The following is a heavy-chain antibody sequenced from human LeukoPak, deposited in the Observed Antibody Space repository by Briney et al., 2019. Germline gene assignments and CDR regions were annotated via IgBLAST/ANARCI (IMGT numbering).Heavy chain of an antibody. CDR1: GGSISNYY. J-gene: IGHJ4*02. CDR3: AREEAATSSLDH. V-gene: IGHV4-59*01. D-gene: IGHD2-15*01. Sequence: SETLSLTCTVSGGSISNYYWSWIRQPPGKGLEWIGYIYYTGSTTHNPSLKSRVTTSVDTSKNQFSLKLSSVTAADTAVYYCAREEAATSSLDHWGQGILVTVSS. CDR2: IYYTGST.